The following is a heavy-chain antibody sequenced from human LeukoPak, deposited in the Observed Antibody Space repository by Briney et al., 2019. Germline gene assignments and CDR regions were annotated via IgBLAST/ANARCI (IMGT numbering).Heavy chain of an antibody. CDR1: GFIFDDYG. CDR3: ARTRYSGSYGGADY. V-gene: IGHV3-20*04. D-gene: IGHD1-26*01. Sequence: GGSLRLSCAASGFIFDDYGMTWVRQVPGKGLEWVSGINWNGGSTGYADSVKGRFTISRDNAKSALYLQMNSLRAEDTAFYYCARTRYSGSYGGADYWGQGTLVTVSS. J-gene: IGHJ4*02. CDR2: INWNGGST.